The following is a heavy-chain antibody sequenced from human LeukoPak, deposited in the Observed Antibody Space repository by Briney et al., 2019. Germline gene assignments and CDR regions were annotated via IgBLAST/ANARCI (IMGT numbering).Heavy chain of an antibody. J-gene: IGHJ4*02. CDR2: IYSGGST. CDR3: ARRAGAYSHPYDY. V-gene: IGHV3-53*01. Sequence: GGSLRLSCAASGFIVSSNYMSWVRQAPGKGLEWVSVIYSGGSTYYADSVKGRFTISRDNSKNTLYLQMNSLRAEDTAVYYCARRAGAYSHPYDYWGQGTLVTVSS. CDR1: GFIVSSNY. D-gene: IGHD4/OR15-4a*01.